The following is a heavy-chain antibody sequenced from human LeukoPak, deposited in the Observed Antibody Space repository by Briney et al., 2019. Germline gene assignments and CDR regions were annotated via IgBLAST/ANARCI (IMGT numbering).Heavy chain of an antibody. J-gene: IGHJ4*02. CDR1: GFTFNNYG. Sequence: PGGSLRLSCAASGFTFNNYGMQWVRQTPSKGLEWVTVISCDGTTQYYADSVKGRFTISRDDSKNTLYLQMNSLRAEDTAVYYCAKARVTMVRGVTSYYFDYWGQATLVTVSS. CDR3: AKARVTMVRGVTSYYFDY. CDR2: ISCDGTTQ. D-gene: IGHD3-10*01. V-gene: IGHV3-33*05.